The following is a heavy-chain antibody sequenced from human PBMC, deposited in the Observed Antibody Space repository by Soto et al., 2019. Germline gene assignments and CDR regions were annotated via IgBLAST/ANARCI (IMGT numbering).Heavy chain of an antibody. CDR3: ARVLGGVPGIFDP. D-gene: IGHD3-16*01. CDR1: AFTLSTYT. CDR2: ISFDGDTE. J-gene: IGHJ5*02. V-gene: IGHV3-30-3*01. Sequence: QVQVVESGGGVVQPGGSLRLSCAASAFTLSTYTMHWVRQAPGKGLEWVAVISFDGDTEYNADSVKGRFTVSRDDSKNALYLLMNSLRPEDTGIYYCARVLGGVPGIFDPWDQGTLVTVSS.